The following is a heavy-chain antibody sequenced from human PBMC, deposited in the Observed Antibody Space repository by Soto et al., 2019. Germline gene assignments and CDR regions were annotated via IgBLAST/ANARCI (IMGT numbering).Heavy chain of an antibody. V-gene: IGHV3-30*18. Sequence: ALRLSCAASGFTFSSYGMHWVRQAPGKGLEWVAVISYDGSNKYYADSVKGRFTISRDNSKNTLYLQMNSLRAEDTAVYYCAKDSSSWTHDYYGMDVWGQGTTVTVSS. D-gene: IGHD6-13*01. J-gene: IGHJ6*02. CDR3: AKDSSSWTHDYYGMDV. CDR2: ISYDGSNK. CDR1: GFTFSSYG.